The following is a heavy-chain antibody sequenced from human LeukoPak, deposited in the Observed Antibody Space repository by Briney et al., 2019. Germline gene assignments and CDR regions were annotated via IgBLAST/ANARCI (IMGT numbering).Heavy chain of an antibody. V-gene: IGHV1-46*01. CDR2: INPTGGSA. Sequence: ASVKVSCKASGYTFPSYFMHWVRQAPGQGLEWMGIINPTGGSATYAQKLQGRVTMTRDTSTSTVYMELSSLRSDDTAVYYCARTAARRFDYWGQGTLVTVSS. CDR1: GYTFPSYF. CDR3: ARTAARRFDY. D-gene: IGHD6-6*01. J-gene: IGHJ4*02.